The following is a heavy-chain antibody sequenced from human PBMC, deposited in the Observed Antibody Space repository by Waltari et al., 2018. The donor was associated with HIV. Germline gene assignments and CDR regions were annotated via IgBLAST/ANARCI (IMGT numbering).Heavy chain of an antibody. D-gene: IGHD6-6*01. CDR3: ARDRHSNSRILGYYYGMDV. J-gene: IGHJ6*02. V-gene: IGHV1-2*02. CDR2: INPTSGGT. Sequence: QVQLVQSGAEVKKPGASVKVSCKASGYTFTDYYMHWVRQAPGQGLEWMGWINPTSGGTNNAQKFQGRVTMTRDTSISTAYMELSRLRSDDTAVYYCARDRHSNSRILGYYYGMDVWGQGTTVTVSS. CDR1: GYTFTDYY.